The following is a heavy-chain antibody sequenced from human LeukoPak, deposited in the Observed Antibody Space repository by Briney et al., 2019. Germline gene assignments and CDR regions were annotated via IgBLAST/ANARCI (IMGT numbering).Heavy chain of an antibody. D-gene: IGHD2-2*01. J-gene: IGHJ4*02. CDR1: GFSISSGYF. CDR3: ARRISTRRGETCSSTSCYFDY. Sequence: SETLSLTCAVSGFSISSGYFWAWIRRSPGKGREGLGCIFHSGITYYNPSLRHRITRPVDPYKNQFSLRLSPLTAEETAVYYCARRISTRRGETCSSTSCYFDYWGQGTLVTVSS. CDR2: IFHSGIT. V-gene: IGHV4-38-2*01.